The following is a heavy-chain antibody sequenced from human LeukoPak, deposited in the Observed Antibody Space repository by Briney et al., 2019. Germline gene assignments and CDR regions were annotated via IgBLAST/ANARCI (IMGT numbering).Heavy chain of an antibody. Sequence: GGSLRLSCAASGFTFSSYAMSWVRQAPGKGLEWVSTISGSGGSTYSADSVKGRFTISRDNSKNTLYLQMNSLTAEDTAVYYCATTGAMITFGGVIARGGYFDYWGQGTLVTVSS. D-gene: IGHD3-16*02. CDR1: GFTFSSYA. J-gene: IGHJ4*02. V-gene: IGHV3-23*01. CDR2: ISGSGGST. CDR3: ATTGAMITFGGVIARGGYFDY.